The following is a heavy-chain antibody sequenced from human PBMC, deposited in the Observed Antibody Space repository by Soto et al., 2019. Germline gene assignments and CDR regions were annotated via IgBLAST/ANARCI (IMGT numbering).Heavy chain of an antibody. D-gene: IGHD4-17*01. J-gene: IGHJ6*02. Sequence: QVQLQQSGPGLVKPSQTLSLTCAISGDSVSSNNVAWNWISQSPSRGLEWLGRTNYRSKLYHDYAVSVNSRITINPDTSKIQFSLHLNAVSPEDTALYYCVRYKTVTRGSGMDVWGQGTTVTGSS. CDR3: VRYKTVTRGSGMDV. CDR2: TNYRSKLYH. CDR1: GDSVSSNNVA. V-gene: IGHV6-1*01.